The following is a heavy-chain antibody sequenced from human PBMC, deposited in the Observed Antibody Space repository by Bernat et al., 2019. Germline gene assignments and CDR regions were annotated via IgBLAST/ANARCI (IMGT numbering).Heavy chain of an antibody. Sequence: EVQLLESGGGLVQSGGSLRLSCAASGFTFSSYGISWVRQSPAKGLEWVSSISGRGGSTYYADSVKARFTLSRSNSKNTLTRQMNSLRAEDTAIYYGANDETYGDYDPLPEYFQHWGQGTLVTVAS. J-gene: IGHJ1*01. V-gene: IGHV3-23*01. D-gene: IGHD4-17*01. CDR3: ANDETYGDYDPLPEYFQH. CDR1: GFTFSSYG. CDR2: ISGRGGST.